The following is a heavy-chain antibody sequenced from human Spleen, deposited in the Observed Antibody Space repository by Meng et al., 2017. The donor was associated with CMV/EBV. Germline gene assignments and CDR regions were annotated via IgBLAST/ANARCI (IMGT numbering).Heavy chain of an antibody. CDR2: ISTKGNIK. CDR3: ARESSGDYGDFGYFDY. D-gene: IGHD4-17*01. V-gene: IGHV3-11*04. J-gene: IGHJ4*02. Sequence: GFIFTDFYMSWVRQAPGKGLEWIAYISTKGNIKKYADSVKGRSTISRDNAKKSLFLEIDSVSAEDTAVYYCARESSGDYGDFGYFDYWGQGALVTVSS. CDR1: GFIFTDFY.